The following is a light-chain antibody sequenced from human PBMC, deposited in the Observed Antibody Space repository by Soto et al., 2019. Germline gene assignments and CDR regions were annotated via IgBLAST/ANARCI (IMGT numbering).Light chain of an antibody. Sequence: DIQMTQSPSLSASVGDKVTITCRASHSISNFLNWYQQKAGKAPKLLIYASFNLQSGVPSRFTGSGSGTDFTLTISSLQPEDFATYYCQQNYITPYTFGQGTKLEIK. J-gene: IGKJ2*01. CDR2: ASF. CDR3: QQNYITPYT. V-gene: IGKV1-39*01. CDR1: HSISNF.